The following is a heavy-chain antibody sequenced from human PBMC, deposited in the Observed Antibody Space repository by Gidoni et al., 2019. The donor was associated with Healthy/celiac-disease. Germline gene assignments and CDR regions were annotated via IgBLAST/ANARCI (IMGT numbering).Heavy chain of an antibody. J-gene: IGHJ4*02. CDR1: GFTFSSYS. Sequence: EVQLVASGGGLVKPGGSLRLSGAASGFTFSSYSMNWVRQAPGKGLEWVSSISSSSSYIYYADSVKGRFTISRDNAKNSLYLQMNSLRAEDTAVYYCARDLDGCFDYWGQGTLVTVSS. CDR3: ARDLDGCFDY. CDR2: ISSSSSYI. D-gene: IGHD1-1*01. V-gene: IGHV3-21*01.